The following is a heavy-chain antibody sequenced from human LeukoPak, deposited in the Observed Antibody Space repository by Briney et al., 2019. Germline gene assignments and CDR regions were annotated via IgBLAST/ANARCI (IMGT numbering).Heavy chain of an antibody. Sequence: PSETLSLTCSVSGGSINSRTHYWGWVRQPPGKGLEWIGSVYYSGSTYYNPSLKSRITISVETSKNQLSLKLSSVTAADTAVYYCARDRVVATIPDAFDIWGQGTMVTVSS. D-gene: IGHD5-12*01. CDR3: ARDRVVATIPDAFDI. CDR2: VYYSGST. V-gene: IGHV4-39*07. CDR1: GGSINSRTHY. J-gene: IGHJ3*02.